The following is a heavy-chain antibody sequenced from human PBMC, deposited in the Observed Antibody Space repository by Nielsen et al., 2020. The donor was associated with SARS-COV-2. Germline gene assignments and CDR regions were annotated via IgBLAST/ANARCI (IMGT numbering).Heavy chain of an antibody. V-gene: IGHV4-34*01. D-gene: IGHD4-17*01. CDR2: INICGRT. CDR3: ARGRVGYGDYVGDYYYYGMDV. Sequence: GSLSLSCAASGFSFSNYYLSWICKPPGKGWGWIGEINICGRTTSNPSLKSRVPISVDTSKNQFPLKLSSVTAADTAVYYCARGRVGYGDYVGDYYYYGMDVWGQGTTVTVSS. CDR1: GFSFSNYY. J-gene: IGHJ6*02.